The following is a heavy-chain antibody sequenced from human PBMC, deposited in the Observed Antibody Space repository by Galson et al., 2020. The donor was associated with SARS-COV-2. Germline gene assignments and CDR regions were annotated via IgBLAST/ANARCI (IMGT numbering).Heavy chain of an antibody. CDR3: TRNPNIGYGYYYGMDV. V-gene: IGHV3-30*03. CDR1: GFTFSSYG. Sequence: TGGSLRLSCAASGFTFSSYGMHWVRQAPGKGLEWVAVISYDGSNKYYADSVKGRFTISRDNSKNTLYLQMNSLRAEDTAVYYCTRNPNIGYGYYYGMDVWGQGTTVTVSS. J-gene: IGHJ6*02. CDR2: ISYDGSNK. D-gene: IGHD5-12*01.